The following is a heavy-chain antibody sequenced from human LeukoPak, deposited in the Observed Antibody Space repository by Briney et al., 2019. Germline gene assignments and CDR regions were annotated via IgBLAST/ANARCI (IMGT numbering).Heavy chain of an antibody. D-gene: IGHD3-10*01. CDR1: GYTFTGYY. CDR2: INPNSGGT. J-gene: IGHJ4*02. CDR3: ARDLLWFGELFGY. Sequence: VSVKVSCKASGYTFTGYYMHWVRQAPGQGLEWMGWINPNSGGTNYAQKFQGRVTMTRDTSISTAYMELSRLRSDDTAVYYCARDLLWFGELFGYWGQGTLVTVSS. V-gene: IGHV1-2*02.